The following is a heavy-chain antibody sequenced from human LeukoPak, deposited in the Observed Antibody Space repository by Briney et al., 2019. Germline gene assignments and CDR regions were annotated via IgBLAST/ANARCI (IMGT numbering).Heavy chain of an antibody. D-gene: IGHD3-9*01. V-gene: IGHV1-18*01. CDR1: GFTFTTYG. CDR2: ITAFNGNT. J-gene: IGHJ3*02. CDR3: ARDWKMYYDVLTGKTPFDI. Sequence: ASVKVSCKASGFTFTTYGITWVRQAPGQGLEWMGWITAFNGNTDSAQKFQDRLTMTTDASTSTAYMELRSLRSDDTAVYYCARDWKMYYDVLTGKTPFDIWGQGTMVTVSS.